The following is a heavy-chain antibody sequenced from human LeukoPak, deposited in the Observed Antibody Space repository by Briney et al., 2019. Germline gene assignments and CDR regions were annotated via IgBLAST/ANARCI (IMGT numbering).Heavy chain of an antibody. CDR3: LRGDVRDY. D-gene: IGHD2-21*01. J-gene: IGHJ4*02. V-gene: IGHV3-21*01. CDR1: GFTVSSNY. Sequence: PGGSLRLSCAASGFTVSSNYMSWVRQAPGKGLEWVSSISSSSRTTHYADSVEGRFTISRDNAKNSLYLQMNSLRAEDTAVYYCLRGDVRDYWGQGTLVTVSS. CDR2: ISSSSRTT.